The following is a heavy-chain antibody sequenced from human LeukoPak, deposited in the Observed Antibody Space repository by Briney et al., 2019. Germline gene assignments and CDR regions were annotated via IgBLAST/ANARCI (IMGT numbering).Heavy chain of an antibody. CDR3: ARTRIRFLEWTDAFDI. J-gene: IGHJ3*02. Sequence: ASVKVSCKASGYTFTSYYMHWVRQAPGQGLEWMGIINPSGGSTSYAQKFQGRVTMTRDTSTSTVYMELSSLRSEDTAVYYCARTRIRFLEWTDAFDIWGQGTMVTVSS. CDR2: INPSGGST. V-gene: IGHV1-46*01. D-gene: IGHD3-3*01. CDR1: GYTFTSYY.